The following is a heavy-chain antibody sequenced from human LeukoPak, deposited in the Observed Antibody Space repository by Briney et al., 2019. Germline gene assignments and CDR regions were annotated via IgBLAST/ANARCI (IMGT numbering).Heavy chain of an antibody. J-gene: IGHJ5*02. Sequence: PGGSLRLSCAASGFTFSSYSMNWVRQAPGKGLEWVSPISSSSSYIYYADSVKGRFTISRDNAKNSLYLQMNSLRAEDTAVYYCARDRRRAVRWGWFDPWGQGTLVTVSS. D-gene: IGHD6-6*01. CDR2: ISSSSSYI. CDR3: ARDRRRAVRWGWFDP. V-gene: IGHV3-21*01. CDR1: GFTFSSYS.